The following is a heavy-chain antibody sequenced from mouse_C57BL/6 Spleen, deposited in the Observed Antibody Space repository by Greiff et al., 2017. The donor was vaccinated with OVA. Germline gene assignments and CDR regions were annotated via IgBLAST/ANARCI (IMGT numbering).Heavy chain of an antibody. D-gene: IGHD1-1*01. CDR3: AREGLLRYYLDY. CDR2: ISYDGSN. J-gene: IGHJ2*01. Sequence: EVQLQQSGPGLVKPSQSLSLTCSVTGYSITSGYYWNWIRQFPGNKLEWMGYISYDGSNNYNPSLKNRISITRDTSRNQFFLKLNSVTTEDTATYYCAREGLLRYYLDYWGQGTTLTVSS. V-gene: IGHV3-6*01. CDR1: GYSITSGYY.